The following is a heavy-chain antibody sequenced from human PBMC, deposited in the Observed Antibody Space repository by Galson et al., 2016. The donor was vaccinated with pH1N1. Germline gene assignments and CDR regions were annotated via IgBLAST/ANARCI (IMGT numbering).Heavy chain of an antibody. CDR2: IYLGGSLI. CDR1: GHEFTSSW. D-gene: IGHD4-17*01. Sequence: QSGAEVKKPGESLKISCKGSGHEFTSSWIGWVRQMPGKGLEWMGIIYLGGSLIRYRPSFQGQVTISADKSVNVVYLEWGSLKASDTAMYYCARQNDYGDYRGDAFDIWGQGTMVTVSS. J-gene: IGHJ3*02. CDR3: ARQNDYGDYRGDAFDI. V-gene: IGHV5-51*01.